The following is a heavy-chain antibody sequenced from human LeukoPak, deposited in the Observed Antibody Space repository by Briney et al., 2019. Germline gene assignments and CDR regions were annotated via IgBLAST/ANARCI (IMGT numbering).Heavy chain of an antibody. CDR2: ISSSSSYI. Sequence: GGSLRLSCAASGFTFSSYSMNWVRQAPGKGLEWVSFISSSSSYIYYADSVKGRFTISRDNAKNSLYLQMNSLRAEDTAVYYCARVHSSSWYPDKTYYYYYMDVWGKGTTVTVSS. D-gene: IGHD6-13*01. J-gene: IGHJ6*03. CDR1: GFTFSSYS. V-gene: IGHV3-21*01. CDR3: ARVHSSSWYPDKTYYYYYMDV.